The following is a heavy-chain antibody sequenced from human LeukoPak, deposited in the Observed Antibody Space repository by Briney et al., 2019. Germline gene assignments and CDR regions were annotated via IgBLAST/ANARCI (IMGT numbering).Heavy chain of an antibody. CDR2: IYDSGST. CDR1: GASISGSGYY. CDR3: AKSGCYGLIDY. V-gene: IGHV4-39*01. Sequence: PSETLSLTCTVSGASISGSGYYWGWIRQPPGKGLEWIGNIYDSGSTYYNASLQSRVTISIDTSKNQFSLRLSSVTAADTAMYYCAKSGCYGLIDYWGQGTLVTVSS. D-gene: IGHD1-26*01. J-gene: IGHJ4*02.